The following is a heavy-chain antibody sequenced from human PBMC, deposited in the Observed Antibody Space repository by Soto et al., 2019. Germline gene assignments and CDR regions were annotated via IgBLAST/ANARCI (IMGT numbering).Heavy chain of an antibody. J-gene: IGHJ4*02. Sequence: QVQLVESGGGVVQPGRSLRLSCAASGFTFSSYGMHWVRQAPGKGLEWVAVISYDGSNKYYADSVKGRFTISRDNSKNTLYLQMNSLRAEDTAVYYCAKAPGAIVGATDFDYWGQGTLVTVSS. V-gene: IGHV3-30*18. D-gene: IGHD1-26*01. CDR2: ISYDGSNK. CDR1: GFTFSSYG. CDR3: AKAPGAIVGATDFDY.